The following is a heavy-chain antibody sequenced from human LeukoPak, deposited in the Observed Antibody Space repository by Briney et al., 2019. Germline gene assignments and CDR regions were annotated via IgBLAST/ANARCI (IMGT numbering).Heavy chain of an antibody. CDR3: ARYGGWQQIQYYMEV. D-gene: IGHD5-24*01. CDR1: GYSFDTYW. Sequence: GESLKISCKGSGYSFDTYWTAWVRQTPGKGLEWMGMIYPGDPAARYNPSFQGQVTISADKSIRTAYLQWNSLKASDTAIYYCARYGGWQQIQYYMEVWGRGTTVTVSS. V-gene: IGHV5-51*01. J-gene: IGHJ6*03. CDR2: IYPGDPAA.